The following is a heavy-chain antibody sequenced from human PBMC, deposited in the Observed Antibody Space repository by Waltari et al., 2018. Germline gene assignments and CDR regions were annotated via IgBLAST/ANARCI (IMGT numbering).Heavy chain of an antibody. CDR3: ARDLPASYYYDSSGYPLH. D-gene: IGHD3-22*01. V-gene: IGHV3-7*01. CDR2: IKQDGSEK. Sequence: EVQLVESGGGLVQPGGSLRLSCAASGFTFSSYWMSWVRQAPGKGLEWVANIKQDGSEKYYVDSVKGRFTISRDNAKNSLYLQMNSLRAEDTAVYYCARDLPASYYYDSSGYPLHWGQGTLVTVSS. J-gene: IGHJ4*02. CDR1: GFTFSSYW.